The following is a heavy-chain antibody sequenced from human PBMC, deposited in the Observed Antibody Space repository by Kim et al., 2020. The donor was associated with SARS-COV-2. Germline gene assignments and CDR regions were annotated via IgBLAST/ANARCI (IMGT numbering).Heavy chain of an antibody. Sequence: DSVKGRFTISIDNSKNTLYLQMNSLRAEDTAVYYCAKDLRIVATISSFDYCGQGTLVTVSS. CDR3: AKDLRIVATISSFDY. V-gene: IGHV3-30*02. D-gene: IGHD5-12*01. J-gene: IGHJ4*02.